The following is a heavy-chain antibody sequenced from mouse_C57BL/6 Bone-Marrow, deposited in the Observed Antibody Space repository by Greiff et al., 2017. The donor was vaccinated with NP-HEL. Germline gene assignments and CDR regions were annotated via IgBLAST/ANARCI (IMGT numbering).Heavy chain of an antibody. CDR2: INPNYGTT. CDR1: GYSFTDYN. V-gene: IGHV1-39*01. Sequence: VQLKESGPELVKPGASVKISCKASGYSFTDYNMNWVKQSNGKSLEWIGVINPNYGTTSYNQKFKGKATLTVDQSSSTAYMQLNSLTSEDSADYYCARGDDYDYYYAMDYWGQGTSVTVSS. D-gene: IGHD2-4*01. CDR3: ARGDDYDYYYAMDY. J-gene: IGHJ4*01.